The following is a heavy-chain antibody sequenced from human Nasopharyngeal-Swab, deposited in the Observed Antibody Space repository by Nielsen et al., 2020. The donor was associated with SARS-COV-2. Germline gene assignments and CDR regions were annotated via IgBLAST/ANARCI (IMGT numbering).Heavy chain of an antibody. CDR3: ARDLVTESLGYGLDY. D-gene: IGHD3-16*01. CDR2: ISGSGGST. Sequence: GESLKISCAASGFTFSSYAMSWVRQAPGKGLEWVSAISGSGGSTYYADSVKGRFTISRDNSKNTLYLQMNSLRAEDTAVYYCARDLVTESLGYGLDYWGQGTLVTVSS. V-gene: IGHV3-23*01. CDR1: GFTFSSYA. J-gene: IGHJ4*02.